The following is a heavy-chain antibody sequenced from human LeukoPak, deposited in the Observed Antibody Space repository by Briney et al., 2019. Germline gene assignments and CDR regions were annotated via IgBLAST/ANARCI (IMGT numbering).Heavy chain of an antibody. Sequence: PSETLSLTCTVSGGSMSSYYWSWIRQPPGKGLEWIGYISYSGSTNYNPSLKSRITISVGTSKNQFSLKLSSVTAADTAVYYCARSGVTALSWVDHWGQGTLDTVSS. J-gene: IGHJ5*02. CDR1: GGSMSSYY. CDR3: ARSGVTALSWVDH. CDR2: ISYSGST. V-gene: IGHV4-59*08. D-gene: IGHD2-21*02.